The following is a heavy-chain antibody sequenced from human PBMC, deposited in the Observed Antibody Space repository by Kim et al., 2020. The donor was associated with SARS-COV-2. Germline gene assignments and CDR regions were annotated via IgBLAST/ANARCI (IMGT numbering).Heavy chain of an antibody. V-gene: IGHV4-59*01. CDR3: ARGGSSWSWPL. D-gene: IGHD6-13*01. CDR2: IYYSGSP. Sequence: SETLSLTCTVSGSSISSYYWSWIRQPPGKGLEWIGYIYYSGSPNYNPSLNSRVTISVDTSKNQFSLKLTSLTAADTAVYYCARGGSSWSWPLWGQGTLVTVSS. J-gene: IGHJ4*02. CDR1: GSSISSYY.